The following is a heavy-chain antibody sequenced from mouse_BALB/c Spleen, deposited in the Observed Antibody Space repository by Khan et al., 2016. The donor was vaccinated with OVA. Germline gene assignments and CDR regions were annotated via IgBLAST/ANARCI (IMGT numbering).Heavy chain of an antibody. CDR1: GYTFTTYW. V-gene: IGHV1-7*01. CDR3: TRDRIDY. CDR2: INPTSGYT. Sequence: QVQLQQSGAELAKPGASVKMSCKASGYTFTTYWMHWVKQRPGQGLEGIGYINPTSGYTDYNDKFKDRATLSADKSSSTAYMQLNSLTSEDSAVYSCTRDRIDYWGHGTTLTVSS. J-gene: IGHJ2*01.